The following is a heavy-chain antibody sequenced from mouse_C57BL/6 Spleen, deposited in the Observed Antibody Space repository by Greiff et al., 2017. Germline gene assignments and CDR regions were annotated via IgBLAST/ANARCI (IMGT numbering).Heavy chain of an antibody. CDR1: GYAFSSYW. V-gene: IGHV1-80*01. Sequence: VQLQQSGAELVKPGASVKISCKASGYAFSSYWMNWVKQRPGKGLEWIGQIYPGDGDTNYNGKFKGKATLTADKSSSTAYMQLSSLTSEDSAVYFCAKEGERGYGSSKGYFDYWGQGTTLTVSS. J-gene: IGHJ2*01. CDR2: IYPGDGDT. CDR3: AKEGERGYGSSKGYFDY. D-gene: IGHD1-1*01.